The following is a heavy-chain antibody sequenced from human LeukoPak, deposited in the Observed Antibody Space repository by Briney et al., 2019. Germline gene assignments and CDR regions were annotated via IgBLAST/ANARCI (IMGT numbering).Heavy chain of an antibody. V-gene: IGHV3-23*01. CDR3: AKLIAVGDYDY. D-gene: IGHD3-10*01. Sequence: AGGSLRLSCAASGFTFSSYAMRWVRQAPGKGLEWVSAISGSGGSTYYADSVKGRFTISRDNSKNTLYLQMDSLRAEDTAVYYCAKLIAVGDYDYWGQGTLVTVSS. CDR1: GFTFSSYA. CDR2: ISGSGGST. J-gene: IGHJ4*02.